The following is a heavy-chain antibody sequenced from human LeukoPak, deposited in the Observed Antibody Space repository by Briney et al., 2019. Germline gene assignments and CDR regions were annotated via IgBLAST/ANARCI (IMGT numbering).Heavy chain of an antibody. J-gene: IGHJ6*03. D-gene: IGHD2-2*02. Sequence: GGSLRLSCAASGFTFSSYGMHWVRQAPGKGLEWVAFIRYDGSNKYYADSVKGRFTISRDNSKNTLYLQMNSLRAEDTAVYYCAKAGGDCSSTSCYKWVRYYYYMDVWGKGTTVTVSS. CDR2: IRYDGSNK. CDR3: AKAGGDCSSTSCYKWVRYYYYMDV. CDR1: GFTFSSYG. V-gene: IGHV3-30*02.